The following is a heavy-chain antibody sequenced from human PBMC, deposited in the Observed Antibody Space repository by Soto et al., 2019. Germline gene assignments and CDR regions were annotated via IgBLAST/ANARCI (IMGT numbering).Heavy chain of an antibody. CDR1: GYTFTSYG. J-gene: IGHJ2*01. D-gene: IGHD5-18*01. CDR3: ARERGYSYGKGHRPLNWYFDL. V-gene: IGHV1-18*01. Sequence: ASVKVSCKASGYTFTSYGISWVRQAPGQGLEWMGWISAYNGNTNYAQKLQGRVTMTTDTSTSTAYMELRSLRSDDTAVYYCARERGYSYGKGHRPLNWYFDLWGRGTLVTVS. CDR2: ISAYNGNT.